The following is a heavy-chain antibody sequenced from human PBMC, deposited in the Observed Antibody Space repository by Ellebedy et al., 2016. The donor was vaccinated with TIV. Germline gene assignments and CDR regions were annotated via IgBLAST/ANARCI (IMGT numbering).Heavy chain of an antibody. CDR2: INPSGGST. V-gene: IGHV1-46*01. Sequence: ASVKVSXXASGYTFSNYYMHWVRQSPGQGLEWMGVINPSGGSTSYAEKFQDRVTMTRDMSTSTVYMDLSILRSDDTALYYCARLQVRGVNMGAAHFYGMDVWGQGTTVTVSS. CDR1: GYTFSNYY. CDR3: ARLQVRGVNMGAAHFYGMDV. J-gene: IGHJ6*02. D-gene: IGHD3-10*01.